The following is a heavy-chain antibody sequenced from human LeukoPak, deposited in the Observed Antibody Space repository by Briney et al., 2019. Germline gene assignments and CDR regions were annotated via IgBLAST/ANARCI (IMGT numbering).Heavy chain of an antibody. D-gene: IGHD1-26*01. V-gene: IGHV1-46*01. CDR3: ARNGGSYLDY. CDR2: INPSGGST. J-gene: IGHJ4*02. Sequence: ASVKVSCKASGYTFTNYYIHWVRQAPGQGLECMGIINPSGGSTSYAQKFQGRVTMTTDTSTSTAYMELRSLRSDDTAVYYCARNGGSYLDYWGQGTLVTVSS. CDR1: GYTFTNYY.